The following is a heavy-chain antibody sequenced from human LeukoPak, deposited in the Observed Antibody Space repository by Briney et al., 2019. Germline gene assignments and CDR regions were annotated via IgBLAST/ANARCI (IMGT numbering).Heavy chain of an antibody. V-gene: IGHV1-69*13. CDR1: GGTFSSYA. J-gene: IGHJ4*02. D-gene: IGHD3-22*01. Sequence: SVKVSCKASGGTFSSYAISWVRQAPGQGLEWMGGIIPIFGTANYAQKFQGRVTITADESTSTAYMELSSLRSEDTAVYYRARVDYYDSSGYYYFDYWGQGTLVTVSS. CDR2: IIPIFGTA. CDR3: ARVDYYDSSGYYYFDY.